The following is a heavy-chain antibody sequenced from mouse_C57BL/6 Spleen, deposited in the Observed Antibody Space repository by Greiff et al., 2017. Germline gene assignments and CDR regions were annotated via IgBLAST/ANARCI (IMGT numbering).Heavy chain of an antibody. J-gene: IGHJ3*01. CDR3: ARSPFAY. V-gene: IGHV1-82*01. Sequence: VQLQQSGPELVKPGASVKISCKASGYAFSSSWMNWVKQRPGKGLEWIGRIYPGDGDTTYNGKFKGQATLTADKPSSTAYMQLSSLTAEASAVYFGARSPFAYWCQGTLVTVSA. CDR1: GYAFSSSW. CDR2: IYPGDGDT.